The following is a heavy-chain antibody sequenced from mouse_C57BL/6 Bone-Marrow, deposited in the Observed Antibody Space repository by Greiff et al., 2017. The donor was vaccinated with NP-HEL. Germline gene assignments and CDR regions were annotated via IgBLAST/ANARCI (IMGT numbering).Heavy chain of an antibody. D-gene: IGHD1-1*01. CDR1: GFTFSNYW. Sequence: EVQLVESGGGLVQPGGSMKLSCVASGFTFSNYWMNWVRQSPEKGLEWVAQISLKSDNYATHYAVSVKGRFTISRDDSKSSVYLQMNNLRAEDTGIYYCTGWGSSFYYYDYWGQGTTLTVSS. CDR2: ISLKSDNYAT. V-gene: IGHV6-3*01. CDR3: TGWGSSFYYYDY. J-gene: IGHJ2*01.